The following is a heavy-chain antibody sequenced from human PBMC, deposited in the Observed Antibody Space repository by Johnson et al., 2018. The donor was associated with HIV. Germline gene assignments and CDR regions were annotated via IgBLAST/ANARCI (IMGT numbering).Heavy chain of an antibody. J-gene: IGHJ3*02. CDR1: GFTFSSYA. CDR3: ARLPSGYSRDAFVI. V-gene: IGHV3-30*04. CDR2: ISYDGNSK. Sequence: QVQLVESGGGLVQPGGSLRLSCAASGFTFSSYAMHWVRQAPGKGLEWVAFISYDGNSKYFADSVKGRFTISRDNSKNTLYLQMNSLRPEDTAVYYCARLPSGYSRDAFVIWGQGTMVTVSS. D-gene: IGHD5-18*01.